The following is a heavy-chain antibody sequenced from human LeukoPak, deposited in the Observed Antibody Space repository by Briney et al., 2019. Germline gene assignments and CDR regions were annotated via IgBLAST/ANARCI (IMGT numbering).Heavy chain of an antibody. V-gene: IGHV1-69*13. J-gene: IGHJ4*02. D-gene: IGHD3-22*01. CDR1: GGTFSSYA. Sequence: ASVKVSCKASGGTFSSYAISWVRQAPGQGLEWMGGIIPIFGTANYAQKFQGRVTITADESTSTAYMELSSLRSEDTAVYYCAKDKVSYYYDSSGSVFDYWGQGTLVTVSS. CDR2: IIPIFGTA. CDR3: AKDKVSYYYDSSGSVFDY.